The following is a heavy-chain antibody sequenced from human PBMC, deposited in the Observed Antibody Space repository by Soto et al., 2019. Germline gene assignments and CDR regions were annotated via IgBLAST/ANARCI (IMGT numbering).Heavy chain of an antibody. J-gene: IGHJ4*01. CDR3: ARHTDIVSSTVYN. V-gene: IGHV4-28*01. CDR1: GYSISSSNW. Sequence: SETLSLTCAVSGYSISSSNWWGWIRQPPGKGLEWIGYIYHSGSTNYNPSLESRVTMSVDTSKNQFSLKLSSVAAADTAVYYCARHTDIVSSTVYNWGHGILVTVSS. CDR2: IYHSGST. D-gene: IGHD5-12*01.